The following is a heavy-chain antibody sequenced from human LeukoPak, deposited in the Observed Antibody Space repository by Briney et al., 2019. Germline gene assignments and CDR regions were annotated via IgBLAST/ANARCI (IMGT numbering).Heavy chain of an antibody. D-gene: IGHD5-18*01. Sequence: GASVKVSCKASGGTFSSYAISWVRQAPGQGLEWMGRIIPIFGIANYAQKFQGRVTITADKSTSTAYMELSSLRSEDTAVYYCATYVDTAMVGDYWGQGTLVTVSS. CDR1: GGTFSSYA. CDR3: ATYVDTAMVGDY. V-gene: IGHV1-69*04. J-gene: IGHJ4*02. CDR2: IIPIFGIA.